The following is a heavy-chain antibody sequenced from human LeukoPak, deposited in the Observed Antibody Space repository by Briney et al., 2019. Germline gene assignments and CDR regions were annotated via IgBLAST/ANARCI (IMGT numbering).Heavy chain of an antibody. D-gene: IGHD6-19*01. CDR2: IYYSGST. CDR3: ARAVSGSFDY. CDR1: GGSMSPYH. V-gene: IGHV4-59*08. J-gene: IGHJ4*02. Sequence: SETLSLTCTVSGGSMSPYHWGWLRQPPGKGLEWTGYIYYSGSTNYNPSLNSRVTISVDTSKNQFSLRLSSVTAADTAIYYCARAVSGSFDYWGQGTLVTVSS.